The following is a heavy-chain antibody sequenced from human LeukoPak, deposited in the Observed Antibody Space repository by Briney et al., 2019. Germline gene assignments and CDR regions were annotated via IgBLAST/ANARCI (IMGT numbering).Heavy chain of an antibody. J-gene: IGHJ4*02. D-gene: IGHD6-19*01. CDR3: ARVGIAVAGDY. V-gene: IGHV3-21*01. CDR1: GFTFSSYS. CDR2: ISSSSNYI. Sequence: PGGSLRLSCAASGFTFSSYSMNWVRQAPGKGLEGVSSISSSSNYIYYADSVKGRFTISRDNAKNSLYLQMNSLRAEDTAVYYCARVGIAVAGDYWGQGTLVTVSS.